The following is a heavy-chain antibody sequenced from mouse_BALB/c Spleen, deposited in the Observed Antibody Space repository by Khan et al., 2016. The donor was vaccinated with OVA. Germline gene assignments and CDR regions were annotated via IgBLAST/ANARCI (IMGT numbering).Heavy chain of an antibody. Sequence: VMLMESGAELAKPGASVKMSCKASGYTFINYWILWIKQRPGQGLEWIGYINPSTGYTEYNQNFKDKATLTADKSSSTAYMQLSSLTSEDSTVYYCARRGLRWDFDYWSQGTTLTVSS. CDR2: INPSTGYT. V-gene: IGHV1-7*01. CDR1: GYTFINYW. D-gene: IGHD1-1*01. J-gene: IGHJ2*01. CDR3: ARRGLRWDFDY.